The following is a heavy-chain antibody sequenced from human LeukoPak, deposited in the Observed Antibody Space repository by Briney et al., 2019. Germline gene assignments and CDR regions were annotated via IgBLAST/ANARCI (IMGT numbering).Heavy chain of an antibody. D-gene: IGHD2-21*02. CDR3: ARLPLVTAPAR. CDR1: GYTFTSYG. J-gene: IGHJ4*02. CDR2: MNPNSGNT. Sequence: ASVKVSCKASGYTFTSYGISWVRQATGQGLEWMGWMNPNSGNTGYALKFQDRVTMTRNTSISTAYMELSSLRSEDTAVYYCARLPLVTAPARWGQGTLVTVSS. V-gene: IGHV1-8*02.